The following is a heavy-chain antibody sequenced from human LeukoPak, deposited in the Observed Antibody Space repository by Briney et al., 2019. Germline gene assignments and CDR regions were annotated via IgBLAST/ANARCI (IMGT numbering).Heavy chain of an antibody. J-gene: IGHJ4*02. CDR1: GFTFSSYA. V-gene: IGHV3-30*04. CDR2: ISYDGSNK. CDR3: AKCMITLGGVIGY. D-gene: IGHD3-16*02. Sequence: GGSLRLSCAASGFTFSSYAMHWVRQAPGKGLEWVAVISYDGSNKYYADSVKGRFTISRDNSKNTLYLQMNSLRAEDTAVYYCAKCMITLGGVIGYWGQGTLVTVSS.